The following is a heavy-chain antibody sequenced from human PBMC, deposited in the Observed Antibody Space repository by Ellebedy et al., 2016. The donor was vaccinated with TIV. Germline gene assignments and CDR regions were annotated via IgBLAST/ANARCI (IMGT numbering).Heavy chain of an antibody. V-gene: IGHV5-51*01. D-gene: IGHD2-21*01. Sequence: PGGSLRLSCRGSGYSFTGYWIVWLRQMPGKGLEWMGIIYPGDSNTIYSPSFQGQVTISADKSISTAYLQWSSLKASDTAMYYCARHVASGNWFDPWGQGTLVTVSS. CDR1: GYSFTGYW. J-gene: IGHJ5*02. CDR3: ARHVASGNWFDP. CDR2: IYPGDSNT.